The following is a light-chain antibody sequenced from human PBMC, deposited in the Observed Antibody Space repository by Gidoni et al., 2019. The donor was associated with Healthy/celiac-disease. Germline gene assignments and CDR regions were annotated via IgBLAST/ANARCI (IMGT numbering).Light chain of an antibody. CDR1: QSVSSSY. CDR2: GAS. Sequence: EIVLTQSPGTLSLSPGERATLSCRASQSVSSSYLAWYQQKPGQAPRLLIYGASSRATGIPDRCSGSGSGTDFTLTISRLEPEDFAVYYCQQYGSSPTFXPXTKVDIK. J-gene: IGKJ3*01. CDR3: QQYGSSPT. V-gene: IGKV3-20*01.